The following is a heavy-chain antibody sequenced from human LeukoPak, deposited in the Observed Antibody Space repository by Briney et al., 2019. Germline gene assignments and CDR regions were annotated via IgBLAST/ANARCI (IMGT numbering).Heavy chain of an antibody. V-gene: IGHV3-21*01. CDR1: GFTVSSNY. CDR2: FGTRSTSI. Sequence: GGSLRLSCAASGFTVSSNYMSWVRQAPGKGLEWVSSFGTRSTSIYHAGSVKGRFAISRDNAKNLLYLQMNSLRAEDTALYYCAREVSEGFDFWGQGTLVTVSS. CDR3: AREVSEGFDF. J-gene: IGHJ4*02. D-gene: IGHD3-22*01.